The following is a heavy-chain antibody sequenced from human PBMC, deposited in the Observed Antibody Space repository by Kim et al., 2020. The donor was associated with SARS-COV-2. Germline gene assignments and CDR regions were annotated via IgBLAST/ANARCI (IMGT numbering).Heavy chain of an antibody. CDR2: IDTKTGNP. V-gene: IGHV7-4-1*02. D-gene: IGHD6-25*01. CDR1: GYTFTNYV. J-gene: IGHJ5*02. CDR3: VRWNNMGGSGWFDP. Sequence: ASVKVSCKASGYTFTNYVINWVRQAPGQGLEWMGWIDTKTGNPMYAQGFTVRFVFSLDTSVSTTYLQISSLKTEDTAVYYCVRWNNMGGSGWFDPWGQGTLVIVSS.